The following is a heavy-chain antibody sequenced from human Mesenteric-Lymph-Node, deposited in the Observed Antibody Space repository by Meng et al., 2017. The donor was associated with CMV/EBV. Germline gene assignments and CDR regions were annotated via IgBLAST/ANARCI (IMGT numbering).Heavy chain of an antibody. J-gene: IGHJ4*02. Sequence: GESLKISCVVSGFTFGDYAMHWVRQVPGRGLEWVSVISFDGAVTFYGDSVKGRFSISRDNSKNSLFLQMRSLTAEDSGFYYCGRNVEPRRGIWLADHWGQGTVVTVSS. CDR1: GFTFGDYA. CDR3: GRNVEPRRGIWLADH. D-gene: IGHD6-13*01. V-gene: IGHV3-43D*03. CDR2: ISFDGAVT.